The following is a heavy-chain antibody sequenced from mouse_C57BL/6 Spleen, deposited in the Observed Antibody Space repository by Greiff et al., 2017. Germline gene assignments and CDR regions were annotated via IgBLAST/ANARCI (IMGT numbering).Heavy chain of an antibody. Sequence: VQLQQSGAELVRPGTSVKVSCKASGYAFTNYLIEWVKQRTGQGLEWIGVINPGSGGTNYNEKFKGKATLTADKSSSTAYMQLSSLTSEDSAVYFCAREGYGAMDYWGQGTSVTVSS. V-gene: IGHV1-54*01. CDR3: AREGYGAMDY. D-gene: IGHD1-2*01. J-gene: IGHJ4*01. CDR1: GYAFTNYL. CDR2: INPGSGGT.